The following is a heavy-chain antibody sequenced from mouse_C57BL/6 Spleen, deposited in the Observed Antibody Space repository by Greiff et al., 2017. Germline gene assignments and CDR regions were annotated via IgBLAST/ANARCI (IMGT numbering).Heavy chain of an antibody. J-gene: IGHJ3*01. Sequence: VQLQQSGAELVRPGASVKLSCTASGFNFKDYYMHWVKQRTEQGLEWIGRIDPEDGATEYAPKFQGKATMTADTSSNTAFLQLSSLTSEDTAVYYCTTEALYDGYYLSWFAYWGQGTLVTVSA. CDR1: GFNFKDYY. CDR3: TTEALYDGYYLSWFAY. V-gene: IGHV14-1*01. CDR2: IDPEDGAT. D-gene: IGHD2-3*01.